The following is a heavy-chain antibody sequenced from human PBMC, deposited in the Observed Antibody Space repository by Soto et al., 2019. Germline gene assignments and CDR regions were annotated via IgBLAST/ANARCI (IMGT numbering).Heavy chain of an antibody. CDR2: IDPSDSYT. CDR3: ATPNYDFGSGYYRNHYYYGMDV. Sequence: GASLKISCKCSGYSFTSYWISWVRQMPGKGLEWMGRIDPSDSYTNYSPSFQGHVTISADKSISTAYLQWSSLTASDTAMYYCATPNYDFGSGYYRNHYYYGMDVWGQGTTVTVSS. J-gene: IGHJ6*02. V-gene: IGHV5-10-1*01. CDR1: GYSFTSYW. D-gene: IGHD3-3*01.